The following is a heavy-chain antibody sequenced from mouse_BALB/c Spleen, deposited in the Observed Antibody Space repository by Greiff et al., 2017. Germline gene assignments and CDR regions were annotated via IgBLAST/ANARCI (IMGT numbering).Heavy chain of an antibody. CDR1: GFTFSSYG. D-gene: IGHD1-1*01. CDR2: ISSGSSYT. CDR3: AGKVEGGAMDY. Sequence: EVQGVESGGDLVKPGGSLKLSCAASGFTFSSYGMSWVRQTPDKRLEWVATISSGSSYTYYPDSVKGRSTISRDNTKNTLYLQMSSLKSEDTAMYCCAGKVEGGAMDYWGQGTSVTVSS. V-gene: IGHV5-6*01. J-gene: IGHJ4*01.